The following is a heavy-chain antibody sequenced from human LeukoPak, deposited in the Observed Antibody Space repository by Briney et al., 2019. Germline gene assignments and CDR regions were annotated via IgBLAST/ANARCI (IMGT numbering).Heavy chain of an antibody. CDR1: GGSFSGYY. J-gene: IGHJ4*02. CDR2: INHSGST. Sequence: PSETLSLTCAVYGGSFSGYYWSWIRQPPGKGLEWIGEINHSGSTNYNPSLKSRVTISADTSKNQFSLKLSSVTAADTAVYYCARKKYGSGSCYFDYWGQGTLVTVSS. CDR3: ARKKYGSGSCYFDY. D-gene: IGHD3-10*01. V-gene: IGHV4-34*01.